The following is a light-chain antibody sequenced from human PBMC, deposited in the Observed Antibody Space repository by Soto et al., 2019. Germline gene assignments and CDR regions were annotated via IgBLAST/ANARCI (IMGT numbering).Light chain of an antibody. V-gene: IGKV3-20*01. CDR2: ASS. J-gene: IGKJ5*01. CDR1: QSRGSNF. CDR3: QLYGISPH. Sequence: VLTQCPGTLSWSPGCRPTLSSKTSQSRGSNFLAWYQHKPGQAPRLLIYASSNRATGIPDRFSGSASGTDFTLTINRLEPEDFAVYYCQLYGISPHFSQGTRLEIK.